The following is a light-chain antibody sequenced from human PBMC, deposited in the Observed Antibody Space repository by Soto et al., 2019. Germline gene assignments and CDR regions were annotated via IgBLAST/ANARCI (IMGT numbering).Light chain of an antibody. CDR3: QQYNRLFS. J-gene: IGKJ3*01. Sequence: DIQMTQSPSTLSASVGDRVTITCRASQSISTWLAWYQKKPGKAPKLLIYKASILESGVPSRFSCSGSGTEFTLTVCSLQPDDFATYYCQQYNRLFSFGPGTKVDF. CDR1: QSISTW. V-gene: IGKV1-5*03. CDR2: KAS.